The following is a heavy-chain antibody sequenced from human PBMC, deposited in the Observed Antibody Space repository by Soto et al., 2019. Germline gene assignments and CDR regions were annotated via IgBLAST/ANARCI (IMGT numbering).Heavy chain of an antibody. V-gene: IGHV1-46*01. J-gene: IGHJ4*02. CDR1: GFILTNYY. CDR3: ARRELWLVPHFDY. D-gene: IGHD6-19*01. CDR2: IDPRGGST. Sequence: QVQLVQSGAEVKKAGAPVKVSCKASGFILTNYYMHWVRQAPGQGLEWMGIIDPRGGSTTDAQKFRGRVTMTRDTSTGTVYMELSSLRSEDTAVYYCARRELWLVPHFDYWGQGTLVSVSS.